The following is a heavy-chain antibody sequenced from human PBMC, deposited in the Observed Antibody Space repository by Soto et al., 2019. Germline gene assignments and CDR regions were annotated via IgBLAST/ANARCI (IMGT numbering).Heavy chain of an antibody. CDR3: ARDPYTYYYDSSGPYSWFDP. D-gene: IGHD3-22*01. CDR1: GYTFTSYA. Sequence: ASVKVSCKASGYTFTSYAMHWVRQAPGQRLEWMGWINAGNGNTKYSQKFQGRVTITRDTSASTAYMELSSLRSEDTAVYYCARDPYTYYYDSSGPYSWFDPWGQGTLVTVS. CDR2: INAGNGNT. J-gene: IGHJ5*02. V-gene: IGHV1-3*01.